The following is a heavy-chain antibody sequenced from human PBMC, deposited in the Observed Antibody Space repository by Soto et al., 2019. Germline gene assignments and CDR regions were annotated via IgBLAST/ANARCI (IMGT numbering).Heavy chain of an antibody. CDR2: MSYSGST. V-gene: IGHV4-30-4*01. CDR1: GGSISSGNYY. J-gene: IGHJ4*02. CDR3: ATMGTPATCLYYCDN. D-gene: IGHD1-7*01. Sequence: QVQLQESGPGLVKPSQTLSLTCTVSGGSISSGNYYWSWIRQPPGKGLEWSGFMSYSGSTSYNASINSRVTIAVDTSKSQFSLNLSFVTAAETAVYCCATMGTPATCLYYCDNWGQGTLVTCSS.